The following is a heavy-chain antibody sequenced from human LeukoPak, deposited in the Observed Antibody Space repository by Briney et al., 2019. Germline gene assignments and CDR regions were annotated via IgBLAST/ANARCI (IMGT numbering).Heavy chain of an antibody. V-gene: IGHV4-61*02. CDR1: GGSISSGSYY. CDR2: IYTSGSI. CDR3: ARFPY. Sequence: PSQTLSLTCTVSGGSISSGSYYWSWIRQPAGKGLEWIGRIYTSGSINYNPSLKSRVTISVDTSKNQFSLKLSSVTAAGTAVYYCARFPYWGQGTLVTVSS. J-gene: IGHJ4*02.